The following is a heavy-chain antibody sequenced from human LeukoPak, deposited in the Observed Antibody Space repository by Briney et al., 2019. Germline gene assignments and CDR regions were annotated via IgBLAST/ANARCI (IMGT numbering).Heavy chain of an antibody. Sequence: PGGSLRLSCAASGFTVSTNYMSWVRQAPGKGLEWVSVIYSGGSTHYADSVKGRFTISRDNSKNTLYLQMNSLRAEDTAVYYCARGGYYGSGVFDYWGQGTLVTVSS. CDR1: GFTVSTNY. D-gene: IGHD3-10*01. CDR2: IYSGGST. V-gene: IGHV3-66*01. J-gene: IGHJ4*02. CDR3: ARGGYYGSGVFDY.